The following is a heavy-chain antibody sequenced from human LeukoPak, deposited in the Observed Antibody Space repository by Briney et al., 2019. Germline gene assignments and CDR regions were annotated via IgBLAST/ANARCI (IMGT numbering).Heavy chain of an antibody. J-gene: IGHJ4*02. Sequence: GGSLRLSCAASGFTFSSYAMSWVRQAPGKGLEWVSAISGSGGSTYYADSVKGRFTISRDNSKNTLYLQMNSLRAEGTAVYYCAKEMSGITIFGVEPEFDYWGQGTLVTVSS. V-gene: IGHV3-23*01. CDR2: ISGSGGST. D-gene: IGHD3-3*01. CDR1: GFTFSSYA. CDR3: AKEMSGITIFGVEPEFDY.